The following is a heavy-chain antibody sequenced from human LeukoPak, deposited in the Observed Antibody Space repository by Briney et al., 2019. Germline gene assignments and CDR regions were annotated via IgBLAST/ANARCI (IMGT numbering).Heavy chain of an antibody. CDR3: ARTTGWLKFDP. J-gene: IGHJ5*02. D-gene: IGHD5-18*01. Sequence: SETLSLTCTVSGGSISSYYLTWIRQPAGKGLEWIGRIYTSGSTNYNPSLKSRVTMSVDTSKNQFSLKLSSATAADTAVYYCARTTGWLKFDPWGQGTLVTVSS. V-gene: IGHV4-4*07. CDR2: IYTSGST. CDR1: GGSISSYY.